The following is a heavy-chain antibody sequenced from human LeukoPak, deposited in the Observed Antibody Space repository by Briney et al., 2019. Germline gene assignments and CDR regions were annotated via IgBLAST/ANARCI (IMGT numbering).Heavy chain of an antibody. CDR2: ISGSGGST. Sequence: VGSLRLSCAASVFTFSSYAMSWVRQAPGKGLEWVSAISGSGGSTYYADSVKGRFTISRDNSKNTLYLQMNILRAEDTAVYYCAKGRWLKNSGFDYWGQGTLVTVSS. D-gene: IGHD5-24*01. J-gene: IGHJ4*02. CDR1: VFTFSSYA. V-gene: IGHV3-23*01. CDR3: AKGRWLKNSGFDY.